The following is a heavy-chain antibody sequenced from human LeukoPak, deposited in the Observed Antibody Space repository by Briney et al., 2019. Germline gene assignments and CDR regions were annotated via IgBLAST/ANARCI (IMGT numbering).Heavy chain of an antibody. CDR3: ARGSWGPNSVAVAGLNDAFDI. D-gene: IGHD6-19*01. CDR2: INHSGST. V-gene: IGHV4-34*01. J-gene: IGHJ3*02. Sequence: SETLSLTCAVYGGSFSGYYWSWIRQPPGKGLEWIGEINHSGSTNYNPSLKSRVTISVDTSKNQFSLKLSSVTAADTAVYYCARGSWGPNSVAVAGLNDAFDIWGQGTMVTVSS. CDR1: GGSFSGYY.